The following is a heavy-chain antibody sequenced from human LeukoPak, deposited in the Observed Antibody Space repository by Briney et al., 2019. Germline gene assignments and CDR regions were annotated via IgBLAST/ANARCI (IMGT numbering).Heavy chain of an antibody. Sequence: GGSLRLSCAASGFTFSSYGMHWVRQAPGKGLEWVAFIRYDGSNKYYADSVKGRFTISRDNSKNTLYLQMNSLRAEDTAVYYCAMTGGAAAGKPTYYYYYYMDVWGKGTTVTVSS. J-gene: IGHJ6*03. CDR3: AMTGGAAAGKPTYYYYYYMDV. CDR2: IRYDGSNK. V-gene: IGHV3-30*02. D-gene: IGHD6-13*01. CDR1: GFTFSSYG.